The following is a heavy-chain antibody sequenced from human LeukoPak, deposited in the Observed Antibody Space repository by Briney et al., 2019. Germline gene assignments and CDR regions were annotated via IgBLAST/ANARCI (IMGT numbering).Heavy chain of an antibody. Sequence: GESLKISCKGSGYSFTNYWIGWVRQMPGKGLEWMGIIFPGDSDTRYSPSFQGQVTISADKPVSTAYLQWSSLKASDTAMYYCARAGPAVVERYFDYWGQGTLVTVSS. CDR3: ARAGPAVVERYFDY. D-gene: IGHD6-19*01. J-gene: IGHJ4*02. V-gene: IGHV5-51*04. CDR2: IFPGDSDT. CDR1: GYSFTNYW.